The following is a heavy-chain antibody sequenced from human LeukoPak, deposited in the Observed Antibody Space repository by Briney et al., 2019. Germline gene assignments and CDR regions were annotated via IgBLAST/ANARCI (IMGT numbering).Heavy chain of an antibody. D-gene: IGHD1-26*01. V-gene: IGHV4-61*02. J-gene: IGHJ2*01. CDR3: ARDGPSSGTYSSSWYFDL. CDR1: GGSISSGSYY. CDR2: IYSTGST. Sequence: PSQTLSLTCTVSGGSISSGSYYWSWIRQPAGKGLEWIGRIYSTGSTNYNPSLKSRVTISVDTSENQFSLKLSSVTAADTALYYCARDGPSSGTYSSSWYFDLWGRGTLVTFSS.